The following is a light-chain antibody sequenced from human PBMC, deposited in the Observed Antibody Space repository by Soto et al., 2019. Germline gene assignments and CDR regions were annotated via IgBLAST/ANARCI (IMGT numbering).Light chain of an antibody. CDR1: QSVGTW. Sequence: DIQMTQSPSTLSASVGGRVTITCRASQSVGTWVAWYQQKPGKVHKLLIYATSTLQSGVQSRFSGSGSGTDFTLTIRSLQPEDVAAYCCKQYNSAPITFGQGTRLEIK. J-gene: IGKJ5*01. CDR3: KQYNSAPIT. V-gene: IGKV1-27*01. CDR2: ATS.